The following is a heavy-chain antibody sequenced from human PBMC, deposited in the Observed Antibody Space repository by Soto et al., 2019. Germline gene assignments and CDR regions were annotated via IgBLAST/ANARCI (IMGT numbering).Heavy chain of an antibody. CDR2: IHPDDSDS. D-gene: IGHD3-22*01. CDR3: ARVRDSTIFEP. V-gene: IGHV5-51*01. Sequence: PGESLKISCKGSGYIFARYWIAWVRQMPGKGLGWMGIIHPDDSDSRYSPAFQGQVTISXXXXLXTXYXQXSXTRAXDTATYYCARVRDSTIFEPWGQGTLVTVSS. CDR1: GYIFARYW. J-gene: IGHJ5*02.